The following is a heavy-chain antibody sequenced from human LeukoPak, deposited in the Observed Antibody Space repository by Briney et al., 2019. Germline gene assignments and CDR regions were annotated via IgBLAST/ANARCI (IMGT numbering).Heavy chain of an antibody. D-gene: IGHD3-10*01. CDR1: GFTFSSYA. CDR3: ARDGAYYYGSGSYCTDYYYYGMDV. J-gene: IGHJ6*02. Sequence: GGSLRLSCAASGFTFSSYAMHWVRQAPGKGLEWVAVISYDGSNKYYADSVKGRFTISRDNSKNTLYLQMNSLRAEDTAVYYCARDGAYYYGSGSYCTDYYYYGMDVWGQGTTVTVSS. V-gene: IGHV3-30*04. CDR2: ISYDGSNK.